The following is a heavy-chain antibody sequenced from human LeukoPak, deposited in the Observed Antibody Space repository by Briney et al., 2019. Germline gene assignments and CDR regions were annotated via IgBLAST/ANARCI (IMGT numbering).Heavy chain of an antibody. J-gene: IGHJ5*02. CDR1: GFSVSVNY. CDR3: AREIAAAGIWFDP. CDR2: ISSSSSYI. V-gene: IGHV3-21*01. D-gene: IGHD6-13*01. Sequence: GGSLRLSCAASGFSVSVNYMNWVRQAPGKGLEWVSSISSSSSYIYYADSVKGRFTISRDNAKNSLYLQMNSLRAEDTAVYYCAREIAAAGIWFDPWGQGTLVTVSS.